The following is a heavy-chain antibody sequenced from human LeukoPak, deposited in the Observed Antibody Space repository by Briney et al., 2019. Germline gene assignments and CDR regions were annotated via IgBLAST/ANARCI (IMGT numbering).Heavy chain of an antibody. D-gene: IGHD2-15*01. J-gene: IGHJ4*02. CDR1: AYIFTNYG. V-gene: IGHV1-18*01. CDR2: ISAYNGNA. Sequence: VASVKVSCKASAYIFTNYGITWVRQAPGQGLEWMGWISAYNGNADYAQKFQGRVSMTTDTATSTAYMELRSLRSDDTAVYYCARVGEYCSGESCFDYWGQGTLVTVSS. CDR3: ARVGEYCSGESCFDY.